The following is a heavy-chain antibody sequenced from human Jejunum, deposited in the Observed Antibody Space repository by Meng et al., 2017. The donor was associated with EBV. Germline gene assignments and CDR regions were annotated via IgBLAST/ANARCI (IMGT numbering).Heavy chain of an antibody. J-gene: IGHJ4*02. V-gene: IGHV3-15*01. CDR2: IKRKIDGEAT. CDR3: FDHTY. CDR1: GFPFSNAW. Sequence: QLWGAGCVCVTSGGSLMLSCVASGFPFSNAWMSWVRQAPGKGLEWVGRIKRKIDGEATDYAAPVKGRFTISRDDSKNTVYLQMNSLKTEDTAVYYCFDHTYWGQGTLVTVSS.